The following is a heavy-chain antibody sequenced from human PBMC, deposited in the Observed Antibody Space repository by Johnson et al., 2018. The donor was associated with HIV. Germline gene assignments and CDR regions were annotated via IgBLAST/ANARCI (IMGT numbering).Heavy chain of an antibody. V-gene: IGHV3-NL1*01. D-gene: IGHD1-26*01. CDR2: IYSGGST. CDR1: GFTFRSYG. Sequence: QVQLVESGGGVVQPGRSLRLSCVASGFTFRSYGMHWVRQAPGKGLEWVSVIYSGGSTYYADSVRGRFTISRDNSKNTLYLQMNSLRAEDTAVYYCAKDQGIVGATVFDIWGQGTMVTVSS. CDR3: AKDQGIVGATVFDI. J-gene: IGHJ3*02.